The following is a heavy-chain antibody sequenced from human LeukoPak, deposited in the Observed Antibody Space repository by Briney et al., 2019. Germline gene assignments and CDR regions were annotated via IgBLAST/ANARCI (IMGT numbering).Heavy chain of an antibody. V-gene: IGHV3-23*01. CDR3: AKSQRENWFDP. CDR1: GFTFSSYA. CDR2: ISGSGDNT. J-gene: IGHJ5*02. Sequence: GGSLRLSCAASGFTFSSYAMSWVRQAPGKGLEWVSGISGSGDNTYYADSVKGRFTISRDNSKNTLYVQVNSLGTEDTAAYYCAKSQRENWFDPWGQGTLVTVSS.